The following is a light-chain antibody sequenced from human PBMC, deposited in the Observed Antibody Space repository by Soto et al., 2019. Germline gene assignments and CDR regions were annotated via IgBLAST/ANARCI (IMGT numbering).Light chain of an antibody. V-gene: IGLV2-8*01. J-gene: IGLJ1*01. CDR1: SSDVGGCTF. CDR3: SSCAGRNNPYV. CDR2: EVS. Sequence: QSALTQPPSASGSPGQSVTISCTGTSSDVGGCTFVSWYQQYPGKAPKLIIYEVSKRPSGVPDRFSGSKSGNTASLTVSGLRAEEEADYYCSSCAGRNNPYVFGTGTKLTVL.